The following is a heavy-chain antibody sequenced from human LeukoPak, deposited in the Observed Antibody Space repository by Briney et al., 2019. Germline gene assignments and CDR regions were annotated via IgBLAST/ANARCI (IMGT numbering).Heavy chain of an antibody. CDR1: GFTFSSYW. Sequence: GGSLRLSCAGSGFTFSSYWMHWVRQVPGEGLVWVSRINSDGGATSYAGSVRGRFTISRDSAKNTLHLQMSRLRPEDTAVYYCARGSGSTVVDYWGQGTLVTVSS. V-gene: IGHV3-74*01. J-gene: IGHJ4*02. CDR2: INSDGGAT. CDR3: ARGSGSTVVDY. D-gene: IGHD2-15*01.